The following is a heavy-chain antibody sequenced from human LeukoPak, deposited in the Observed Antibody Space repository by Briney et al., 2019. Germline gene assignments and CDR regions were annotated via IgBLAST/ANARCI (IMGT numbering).Heavy chain of an antibody. CDR3: ARADDHRRKKYYYYYYMDV. D-gene: IGHD3-16*02. CDR2: IIPIFGTA. J-gene: IGHJ6*03. V-gene: IGHV1-69*01. Sequence: GASVKVSXKASGGTFSSYAISWVRQAPGQGLEWMGGIIPIFGTANYAQKFQGRVTITADEPTSTAYMELSSLRSEDTAVYYCARADDHRRKKYYYYYYMDVWGKGTTVTVSS. CDR1: GGTFSSYA.